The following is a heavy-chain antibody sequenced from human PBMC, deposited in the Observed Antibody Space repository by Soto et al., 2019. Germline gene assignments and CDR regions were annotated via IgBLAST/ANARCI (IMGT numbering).Heavy chain of an antibody. CDR1: GYTFTSYA. J-gene: IGHJ4*02. V-gene: IGHV1-3*01. CDR2: INAGNGNT. D-gene: IGHD3-3*01. CDR3: ARYYEFWGNFAY. Sequence: QVQLVQSGAEVKKPGASVKVSCKASGYTFTSYAMHWVRQAPGQRLEWMGWINAGNGNTKYSQKFQGRVTITRDTSASTAYMELSSLRSEETAVYYCARYYEFWGNFAYWGQGTLVTVSS.